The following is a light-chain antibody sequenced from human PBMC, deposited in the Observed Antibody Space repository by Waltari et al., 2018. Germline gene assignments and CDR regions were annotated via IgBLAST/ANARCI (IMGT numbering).Light chain of an antibody. CDR3: QQRSNWIT. CDR1: QSVSSY. Sequence: ELVLTQSPATLYLSPGERATLSCRASQSVSSYLAWYQQKPGQAPRLLIYDASNRATGIPARFGGSGSGTDFTLTISSLEPEDFALYYCQQRSNWITFGQGTRLEIK. CDR2: DAS. J-gene: IGKJ5*01. V-gene: IGKV3-11*01.